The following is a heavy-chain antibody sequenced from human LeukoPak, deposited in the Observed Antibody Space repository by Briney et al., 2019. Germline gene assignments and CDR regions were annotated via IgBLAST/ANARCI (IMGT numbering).Heavy chain of an antibody. CDR1: GFTFNTYI. CDR2: IRNSTNAI. J-gene: IGHJ4*02. D-gene: IGHD1-26*01. Sequence: GESLRLSCAASGFTFNTYIMNWVRQAPGKGLEWVSYIRNSTNAIYYADSVKGRFTISRDNGKNSLYLQVNSLRAEDTAVYYCASGMRVGPNIWGQGTLVTVSS. V-gene: IGHV3-48*04. CDR3: ASGMRVGPNI.